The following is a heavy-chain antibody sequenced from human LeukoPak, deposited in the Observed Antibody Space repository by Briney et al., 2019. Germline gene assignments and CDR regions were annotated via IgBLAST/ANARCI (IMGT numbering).Heavy chain of an antibody. D-gene: IGHD3-22*01. CDR1: GGSFSPYY. CDR3: ARVYDTSDYYFAFDI. V-gene: IGHV4-59*08. CDR2: IHSMVGT. J-gene: IGHJ3*02. Sequence: SETLSLTCTVSGGSFSPYYWSWIRQPPGKGLEWIGHIHSMVGTNYNPSIKSRVTISVDTSKNQFSLTLSSVTAADTAVYYCARVYDTSDYYFAFDIWGQGTKVTVSS.